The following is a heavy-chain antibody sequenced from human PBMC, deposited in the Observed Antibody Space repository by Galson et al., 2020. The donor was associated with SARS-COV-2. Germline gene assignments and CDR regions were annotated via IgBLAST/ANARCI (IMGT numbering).Heavy chain of an antibody. V-gene: IGHV1-24*01. CDR2: FDPEDGET. CDR1: GYTLTELS. CDR3: ATDPYYYDSSGSKGY. Sequence: KVSCKVSGYTLTELSMHWVRPAPGKGLEWMGGFDPEDGETIYAQKFQGRVTMTEDTSTDTAYMELSSLRSEDTAVYYCATDPYYYDSSGSKGYWGQGTLVTVSS. D-gene: IGHD3-22*01. J-gene: IGHJ4*02.